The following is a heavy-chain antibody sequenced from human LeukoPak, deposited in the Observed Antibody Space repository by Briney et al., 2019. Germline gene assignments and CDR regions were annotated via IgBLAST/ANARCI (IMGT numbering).Heavy chain of an antibody. CDR1: GFTVSSNY. Sequence: GGSLRLSCAASGFTVSSNYMSWVRQAPGKGLEWVSVIYSGGSTYYADSVKGRFTISRDNSKNTLYLQMNSLRAEDTAVYYCARDRTIGYCSSTSCPGFWFDPWGQGTLVTVSS. V-gene: IGHV3-66*01. CDR3: ARDRTIGYCSSTSCPGFWFDP. CDR2: IYSGGST. D-gene: IGHD2-2*01. J-gene: IGHJ5*02.